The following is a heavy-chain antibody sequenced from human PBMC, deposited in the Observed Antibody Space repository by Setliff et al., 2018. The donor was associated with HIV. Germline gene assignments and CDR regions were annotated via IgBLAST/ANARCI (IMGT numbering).Heavy chain of an antibody. Sequence: SVKVSCKASGGTFNSYAINWVRQAPGQGLEWMGGIIPVFGTANYAQSFQGRVTITADESTNTVYMELRSLRSEDTAVYYCAREKGKVDSSMVLYYYYGMDVWGQGTTVTVSS. CDR1: GGTFNSYA. V-gene: IGHV1-69*13. CDR3: AREKGKVDSSMVLYYYYGMDV. J-gene: IGHJ6*02. D-gene: IGHD5-18*01. CDR2: IIPVFGTA.